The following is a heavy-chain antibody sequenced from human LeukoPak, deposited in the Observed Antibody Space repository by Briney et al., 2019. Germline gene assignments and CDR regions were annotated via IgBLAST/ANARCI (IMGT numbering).Heavy chain of an antibody. CDR2: ISYDGSNK. V-gene: IGHV3-30*18. Sequence: GGSLRLSCAASGFTFSSYGMHWVRQAPGKGLEWVAVISYDGSNKYYADSVKGRFTISRDNSKNTLYLQMNSLRAEDTAVYYCAKDRLASGWYYFDYWGQGTLVTVSS. J-gene: IGHJ4*02. D-gene: IGHD6-19*01. CDR1: GFTFSSYG. CDR3: AKDRLASGWYYFDY.